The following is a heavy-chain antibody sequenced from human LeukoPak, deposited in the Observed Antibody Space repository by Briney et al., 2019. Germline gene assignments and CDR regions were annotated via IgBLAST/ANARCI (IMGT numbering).Heavy chain of an antibody. Sequence: PGGSLRLSCAVSGFTFSREWMGWVRQAPGKGLQYVAHIRGDGGETFHLDSVRGRFTISRDNAKRSLYLQMNSLRVDDTGVYCCARYNDLSSGDSFYIWGQGTKVTVSS. CDR3: ARYNDLSSGDSFYI. CDR1: GFTFSREW. CDR2: IRGDGGET. D-gene: IGHD3-16*01. J-gene: IGHJ3*02. V-gene: IGHV3-7*01.